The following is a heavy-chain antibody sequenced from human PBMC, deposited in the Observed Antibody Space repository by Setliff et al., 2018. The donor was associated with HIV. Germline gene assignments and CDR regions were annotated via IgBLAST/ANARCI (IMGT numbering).Heavy chain of an antibody. D-gene: IGHD3-22*01. Sequence: PSETLSLTCTVSGGSISSHYWSWIRQPPGKGLEWMGYIYYSGSTNYNPSLRSRVTLSVDTSKNQFSLKLRSVTAADTAVYYCAREGGYYDSSGYPVGWFDPWGQGTLVTV. V-gene: IGHV4-59*11. CDR1: GGSISSHY. CDR2: IYYSGST. J-gene: IGHJ5*02. CDR3: AREGGYYDSSGYPVGWFDP.